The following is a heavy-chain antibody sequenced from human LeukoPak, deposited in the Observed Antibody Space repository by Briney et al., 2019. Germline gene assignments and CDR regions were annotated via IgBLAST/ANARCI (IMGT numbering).Heavy chain of an antibody. D-gene: IGHD3-16*01. CDR1: GFTFSTYW. Sequence: GGSLRLSCAASGFTFSTYWMSWVRQAPGKGLEWVANIKEDGSERYHVDSVKGRFTISRDNAKNSLYLQMNSLRAEGTAVYYCARELFGGVDYWGQGILVTVSS. CDR3: ARELFGGVDY. J-gene: IGHJ4*02. CDR2: IKEDGSER. V-gene: IGHV3-7*04.